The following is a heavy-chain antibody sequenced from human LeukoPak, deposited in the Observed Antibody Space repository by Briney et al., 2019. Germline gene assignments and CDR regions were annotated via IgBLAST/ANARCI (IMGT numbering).Heavy chain of an antibody. V-gene: IGHV4-38-2*01. Sequence: SETLSLTCAVSGYSISSGYYWGWIRQPPGKGLEWIGSMYHSGSTYYNPSLKSRVTISVDTSKNQFSLKLSSVTAADTAVYYCARRLDSYSFDYWGQGTLATVSS. CDR2: MYHSGST. J-gene: IGHJ4*02. CDR3: ARRLDSYSFDY. CDR1: GYSISSGYY. D-gene: IGHD2-21*02.